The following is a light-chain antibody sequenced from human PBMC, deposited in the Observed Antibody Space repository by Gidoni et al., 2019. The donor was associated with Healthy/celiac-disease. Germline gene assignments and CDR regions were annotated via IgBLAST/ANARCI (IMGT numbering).Light chain of an antibody. V-gene: IGKV3-11*01. J-gene: IGKJ4*01. CDR2: DAS. CDR3: QQRSNWPPPLT. Sequence: EIVLTQSPATLSLSPGERATLSCRASQSVSSYLAWYQQKPGQAPRLLIYDASNRATGIPARFSGSGSVTDFTLTISILEPEDFAVYYCQQRSNWPPPLTFGGGTKVEIK. CDR1: QSVSSY.